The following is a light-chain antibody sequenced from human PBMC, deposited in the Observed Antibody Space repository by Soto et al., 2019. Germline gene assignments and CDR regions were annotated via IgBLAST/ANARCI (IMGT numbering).Light chain of an antibody. CDR1: SSDFGFYDR. J-gene: IGLJ1*01. CDR3: SSYTSSSTLV. V-gene: IGLV2-18*02. CDR2: EVS. Sequence: QSALTQPPYVSGSPGQSVTISCTGTSSDFGFYDRVSWYQQSPGTAPKLKIYEVSNRPSGVPDRFSGSKSGNTASLTISGLQSEDEADYYCSSYTSSSTLVFGSGTKVTVL.